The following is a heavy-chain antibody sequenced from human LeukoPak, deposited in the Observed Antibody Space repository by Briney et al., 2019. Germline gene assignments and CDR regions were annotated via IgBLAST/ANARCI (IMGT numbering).Heavy chain of an antibody. J-gene: IGHJ4*02. V-gene: IGHV1-2*02. D-gene: IGHD5-12*01. CDR3: ARGSGDDYLSFDY. CDR1: GYTFTGQY. CDR2: INPNTGGT. Sequence: ASVKVSCKASGYTFTGQYIHWVRQAPGQGLEYMGWINPNTGGTNYAQKFQGRVTMTGDTSLSTAYMELSRLRSDDTAVYYCARGSGDDYLSFDYWGQGTLLTVSS.